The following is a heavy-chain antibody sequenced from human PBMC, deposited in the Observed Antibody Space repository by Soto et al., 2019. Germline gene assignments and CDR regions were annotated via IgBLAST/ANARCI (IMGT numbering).Heavy chain of an antibody. Sequence: QVQLVQSGAEVKKPGASVKVSCKASGYTFTSYYMHWVRQAPGQGLEWMGIINPSGGSTSYAQKFQGRVSRTRDTSTSTVYMELSSLRSEDTAVYYCARGRYCSSTSCYPAGFDYWGQGTLVTVSS. CDR3: ARGRYCSSTSCYPAGFDY. V-gene: IGHV1-46*01. D-gene: IGHD2-2*01. CDR1: GYTFTSYY. J-gene: IGHJ4*02. CDR2: INPSGGST.